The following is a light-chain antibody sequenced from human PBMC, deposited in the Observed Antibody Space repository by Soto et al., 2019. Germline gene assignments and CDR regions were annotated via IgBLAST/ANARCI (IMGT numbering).Light chain of an antibody. CDR2: AAS. J-gene: IGKJ4*01. Sequence: AIRMTQSPSSFSASTGDRVTITCRASQGISSYLAWYQQKPGKAPKLLIYAASTLQSGVPSRFSGSGSGTDFTLTISCLQSEDFATYYCQQANILPPIFGGGTKVEI. CDR1: QGISSY. V-gene: IGKV1-8*01. CDR3: QQANILPPI.